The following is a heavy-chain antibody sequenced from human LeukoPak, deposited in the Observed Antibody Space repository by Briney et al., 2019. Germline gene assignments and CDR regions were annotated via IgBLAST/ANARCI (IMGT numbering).Heavy chain of an antibody. CDR2: ISSSGSTI. Sequence: GGSLRLSCAASGFTFSSYWMSWVRQAPGKGLEWVSYISSSGSTIYYADSVKGRFTISRDNAKNSLYLQMNSLRAEDTAVYYCARDVFEDAGTTSFDYWGQGTLVTVSS. D-gene: IGHD1-1*01. CDR1: GFTFSSYW. J-gene: IGHJ4*02. V-gene: IGHV3-48*04. CDR3: ARDVFEDAGTTSFDY.